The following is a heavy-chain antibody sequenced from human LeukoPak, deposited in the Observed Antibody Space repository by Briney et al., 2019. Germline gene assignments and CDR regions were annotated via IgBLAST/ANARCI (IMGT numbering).Heavy chain of an antibody. Sequence: GGTLRLSCAASGFTFNSYAMNWVRQAPGKGLEWVSAISGSGGSTYYADSVKGRFTISRDNSKNTLYLQMNSLRAEDTAVYYCAKDSAVAVPPHDAFDIWGQGTMVTVSS. J-gene: IGHJ3*02. CDR1: GFTFNSYA. CDR2: ISGSGGST. CDR3: AKDSAVAVPPHDAFDI. V-gene: IGHV3-23*01. D-gene: IGHD6-19*01.